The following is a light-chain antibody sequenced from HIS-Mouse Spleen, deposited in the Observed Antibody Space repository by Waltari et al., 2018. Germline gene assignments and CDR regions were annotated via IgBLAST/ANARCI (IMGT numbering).Light chain of an antibody. J-gene: IGLJ3*02. Sequence: QAVVTQEPPLTVSPVGPATRTCCSRTGAVPLGHYTSWFQQKPGQAPRTLIYDTRNKHSWTPARFAGSLLGGKAALTLSGAQPEDEAEYYCLLSYSGAFWVFGGGTKLTVL. V-gene: IGLV7-46*01. CDR3: LLSYSGAFWV. CDR1: TGAVPLGHY. CDR2: DTR.